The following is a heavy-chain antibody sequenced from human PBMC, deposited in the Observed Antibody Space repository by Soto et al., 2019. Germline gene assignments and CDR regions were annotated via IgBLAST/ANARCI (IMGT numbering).Heavy chain of an antibody. Sequence: ASVKVSCKTSGYTFTGYYIQWVRQAPGQGLEWMGWIDPHSGGTNYAQKFQGRVTMTRDTSTSTVYMELSRLRSDDTAAYYCGWFGGKFDFWGQGTLVTVSS. V-gene: IGHV1-2*02. J-gene: IGHJ4*02. CDR1: GYTFTGYY. CDR3: GWFGGKFDF. D-gene: IGHD3-3*01. CDR2: IDPHSGGT.